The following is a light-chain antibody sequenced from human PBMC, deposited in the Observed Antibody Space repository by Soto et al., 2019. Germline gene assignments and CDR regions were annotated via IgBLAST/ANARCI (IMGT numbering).Light chain of an antibody. CDR3: QQGTDWPPGT. Sequence: EIVLTHSPGSLSLSRWERATLSCRASQSVSTFLAWYQHKPGQAPRLLIYDASNRATGIPDRFRGSGSGTDFTLTISSLEPEDFALYYCQQGTDWPPGTFGQGTKVDIK. V-gene: IGKV3-11*01. CDR2: DAS. CDR1: QSVSTF. J-gene: IGKJ1*01.